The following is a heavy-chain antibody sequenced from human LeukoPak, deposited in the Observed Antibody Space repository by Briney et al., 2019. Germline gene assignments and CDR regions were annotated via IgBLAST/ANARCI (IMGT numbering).Heavy chain of an antibody. Sequence: GGSLRLSCAASGFTFSSYSMNWVRQAHGKGLEWVSYIGASSSPIFYADSGKGRFTISRDNARHSMCLRVNSVRAKDTGVYFCARDHRYAFDYWGQGTLVTVSS. CDR3: ARDHRYAFDY. CDR1: GFTFSSYS. D-gene: IGHD3-9*01. CDR2: IGASSSPI. J-gene: IGHJ4*02. V-gene: IGHV3-48*01.